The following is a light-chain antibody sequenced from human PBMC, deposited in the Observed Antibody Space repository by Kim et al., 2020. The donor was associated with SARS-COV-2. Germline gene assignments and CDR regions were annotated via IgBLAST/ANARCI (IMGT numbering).Light chain of an antibody. CDR3: QIWDIRTVV. V-gene: IGLV3-9*01. Sequence: VAPVQTAKSSEWGPNIGDKKVHWYQQKPGQAPVLVIYRDFNRPSGIPERFSSSNSGITATLTITRAQGEDEADYYCQIWDIRTVVFGGGTKLTVL. CDR1: NIGDKK. CDR2: RDF. J-gene: IGLJ3*02.